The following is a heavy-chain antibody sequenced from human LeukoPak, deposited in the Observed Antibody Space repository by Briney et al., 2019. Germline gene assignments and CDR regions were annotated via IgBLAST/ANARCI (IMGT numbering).Heavy chain of an antibody. J-gene: IGHJ4*02. D-gene: IGHD3-3*01. V-gene: IGHV3-15*01. CDR2: IKSKTDGGTT. CDR3: TTDEFYDFWSGYLPLDY. CDR1: GFTFSNAR. Sequence: GGSLRLSCAASGFTFSNARMSWVRQAPGKGLEWVGRIKSKTDGGTTDYAAPVKGRFTISRDDSKNTLYLQMNSLKTEDTAVYYCTTDEFYDFWSGYLPLDYWGQGTLVTVSS.